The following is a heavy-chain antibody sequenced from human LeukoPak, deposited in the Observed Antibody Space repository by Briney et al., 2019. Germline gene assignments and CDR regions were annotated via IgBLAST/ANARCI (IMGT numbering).Heavy chain of an antibody. V-gene: IGHV4-31*03. CDR3: ARTDYSNYGYYYYYGMDV. CDR2: IYYSGST. CDR1: GGSISSGGYY. J-gene: IGHJ6*02. Sequence: PSETLSLTCTVSGGSISSGGYYWSWIRQHPGKGLEWIGYIYYSGSTYYNPSLKSRVTISVDTSKNQFSLKLSSVTAADTAVYYCARTDYSNYGYYYYYGMDVWGQGTTVTVSS. D-gene: IGHD4-11*01.